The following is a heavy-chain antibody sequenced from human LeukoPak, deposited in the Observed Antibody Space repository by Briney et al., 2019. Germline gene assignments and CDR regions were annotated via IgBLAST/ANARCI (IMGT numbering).Heavy chain of an antibody. V-gene: IGHV4-59*08. CDR3: ARRVGIAVAGTSLRGYAFDI. D-gene: IGHD6-19*01. J-gene: IGHJ3*02. CDR2: IYYSGST. CDR1: GGSFSGYY. Sequence: PSETLSLTCAVYGGSFSGYYWIWIRQPPGKGLEWVGYIYYSGSTNYNPSLKSRVTISVDTSKNQFSLKLSSVTAADTAVYYCARRVGIAVAGTSLRGYAFDIWGQGTMVTVSS.